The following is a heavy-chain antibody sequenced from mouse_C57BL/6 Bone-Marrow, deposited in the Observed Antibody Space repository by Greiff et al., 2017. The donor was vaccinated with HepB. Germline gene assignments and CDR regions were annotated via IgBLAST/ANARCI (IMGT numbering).Heavy chain of an antibody. D-gene: IGHD2-2*01. CDR2: IHPNSGST. V-gene: IGHV1-64*01. J-gene: IGHJ3*01. CDR3: ARSSSIYYGYDGAWFAY. Sequence: QVQLQQPGAELVKPGASVKLSCKASGYTFTSYWMHWVKQRPGQGLEWIGMIHPNSGSTNYNEKFKSKATLTVDKSSSTAYMQLSSLTSEDSAVYYCARSSSIYYGYDGAWFAYWGQGTLVTVSA. CDR1: GYTFTSYW.